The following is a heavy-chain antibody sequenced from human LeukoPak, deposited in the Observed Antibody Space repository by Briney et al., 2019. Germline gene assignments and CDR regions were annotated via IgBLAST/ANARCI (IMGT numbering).Heavy chain of an antibody. CDR3: ARLTYSNNWYFRRGLDNWFDP. V-gene: IGHV4-38-2*02. Sequence: SETLSLTCTVSGYSISSGYYWGWIRQPPGKGLEWIGEINHSGSANYNPSLKSRVTISVDASKSQFSLRLSSVTAADTAVYYCARLTYSNNWYFRRGLDNWFDPWGQGTLVTVSS. CDR2: INHSGSA. D-gene: IGHD6-13*01. J-gene: IGHJ5*02. CDR1: GYSISSGYY.